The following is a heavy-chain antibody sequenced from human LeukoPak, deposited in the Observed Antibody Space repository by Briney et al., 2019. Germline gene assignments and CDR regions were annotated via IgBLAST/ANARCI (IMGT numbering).Heavy chain of an antibody. CDR3: AKSGGYSGSHFGY. J-gene: IGHJ4*02. V-gene: IGHV4-34*01. CDR2: INHSGST. CDR1: GGSFSGYY. D-gene: IGHD1-26*01. Sequence: SETLSLTCAVYGGSFSGYYWSWIRQPPGKGLEWIGEINHSGSTNYNPSLKSRVTISVDTSKNQFSLKLSSVTAADTAVYYCAKSGGYSGSHFGYWGQGTLVTVSS.